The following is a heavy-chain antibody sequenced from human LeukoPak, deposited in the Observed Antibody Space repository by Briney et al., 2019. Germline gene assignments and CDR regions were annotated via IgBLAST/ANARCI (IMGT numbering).Heavy chain of an antibody. V-gene: IGHV3-7*01. D-gene: IGHD2-8*01. CDR3: ARDIGYCTNGVCYDY. CDR2: IKQDESEK. J-gene: IGHJ4*02. CDR1: GFTFSSYW. Sequence: GVSLRRSCAASGFTFSSYWMSWVRQAPGNGLEWVAIIKQDESEKYYVDSVKGRFTSSRDNAKDKLYLQMHSLRAEDTAVYYCARDIGYCTNGVCYDYWGQGTLVTVSS.